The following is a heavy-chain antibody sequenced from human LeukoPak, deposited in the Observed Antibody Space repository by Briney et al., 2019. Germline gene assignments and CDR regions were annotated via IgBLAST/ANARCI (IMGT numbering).Heavy chain of an antibody. CDR3: AKGPVVTAHTRRNWFDP. CDR1: GFTFSSYA. Sequence: GGSLRLSCAASGFTFSSYAMSWVRQAPGKGLEWVSAISGSDGSTYYADSVKGRFTISRDNSKNTLYLQMNSLGAEDTAVYYCAKGPVVTAHTRRNWFDPWGQGTLVTVSS. V-gene: IGHV3-23*01. D-gene: IGHD2-21*02. CDR2: ISGSDGST. J-gene: IGHJ5*02.